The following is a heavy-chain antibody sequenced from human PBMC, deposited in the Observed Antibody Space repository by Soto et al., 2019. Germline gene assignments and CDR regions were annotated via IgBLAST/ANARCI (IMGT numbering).Heavy chain of an antibody. V-gene: IGHV1-69*12. D-gene: IGHD1-1*01. CDR3: ARSQLLRDAFPAAFDI. CDR2: IIPIFGTA. J-gene: IGHJ3*02. CDR1: GGTFSSYA. Sequence: QVQLVQSGAEVKKPGSSVKVSCKASGGTFSSYAISWVRQAPGQGLEWMGGIIPIFGTANYAQKFQGRVTITADESTSTAYMELSSLRSEDTAVYYCARSQLLRDAFPAAFDIWGQGTMVTVSS.